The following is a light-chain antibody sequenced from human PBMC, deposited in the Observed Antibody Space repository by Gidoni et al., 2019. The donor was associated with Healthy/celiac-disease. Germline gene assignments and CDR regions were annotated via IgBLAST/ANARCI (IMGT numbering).Light chain of an antibody. CDR2: EVS. Sequence: QSALTQSPSASASPGQSVTISCTGTSSDVGGYNYVSWYQQHPGKAPKLMIYEVSKRPSGVPDRFSGSKSGNTASLTVSRLQAEDEADYYCSSYGGSNNFHVFGTGTKVTVL. CDR1: SSDVGGYNY. J-gene: IGLJ1*01. CDR3: SSYGGSNNFHV. V-gene: IGLV2-8*01.